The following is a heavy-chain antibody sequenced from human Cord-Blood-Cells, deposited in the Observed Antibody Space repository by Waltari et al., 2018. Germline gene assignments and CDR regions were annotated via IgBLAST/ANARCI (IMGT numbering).Heavy chain of an antibody. Sequence: QVQLQESGPGLVKPSETLSLTCTVSGGPISSYYWRWIRQPPGKGLEWIGYIYYSGRTHYTPSLKSRVTISVDTSKNQFSLKLSSGTAADTAVYYCARGGGYCSSTSCYAFDIWGQGTMVTVSS. CDR2: IYYSGRT. CDR3: ARGGGYCSSTSCYAFDI. CDR1: GGPISSYY. D-gene: IGHD2-2*01. V-gene: IGHV4-59*01. J-gene: IGHJ3*02.